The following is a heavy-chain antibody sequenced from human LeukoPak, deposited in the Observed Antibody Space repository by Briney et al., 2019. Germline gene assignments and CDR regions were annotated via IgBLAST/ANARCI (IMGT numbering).Heavy chain of an antibody. J-gene: IGHJ4*02. CDR3: ASLVQGYDYFDY. Sequence: SETLSLTCTVSGGSISSSSYYWGWIRQPPGKGLEWIGSVSYRGSTYYNPSLKSRLTISVDTSRKYFSLKLSSVTAADTAVYYCASLVQGYDYFDYWGQGTLVTVSS. V-gene: IGHV4-39*07. CDR1: GGSISSSSYY. CDR2: VSYRGST. D-gene: IGHD5-12*01.